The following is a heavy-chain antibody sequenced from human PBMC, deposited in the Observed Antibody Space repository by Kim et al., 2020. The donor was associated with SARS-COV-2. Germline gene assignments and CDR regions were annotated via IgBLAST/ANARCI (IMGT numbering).Heavy chain of an antibody. CDR2: IYYSGST. V-gene: IGHV4-59*12. D-gene: IGHD2-21*01. CDR3: ARYPDHGDRRYDV. J-gene: IGHJ6*02. Sequence: SETLSLTCTVSGGSISSYYWNWIRQPPGKGLEWIGYIYYSGSTKYNTSLKSRVTISLDTSKNQFSLKLSSVTAADTAVYYCARYPDHGDRRYDVWGQGTTVTVSS. CDR1: GGSISSYY.